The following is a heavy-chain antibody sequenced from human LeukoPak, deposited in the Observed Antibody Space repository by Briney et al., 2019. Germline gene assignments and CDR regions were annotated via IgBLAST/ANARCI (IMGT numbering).Heavy chain of an antibody. Sequence: ASVKASCKASGYTFTSYYMHWVRQAPGQGLEWMGIINPSGGSTSYAQKFQGRVTMTRDTSISTAYMELSRLRSDDTAVYYCARVSELAANDAFDIWGQGTMVTVSS. CDR2: INPSGGST. V-gene: IGHV1-46*01. CDR1: GYTFTSYY. J-gene: IGHJ3*02. D-gene: IGHD2-15*01. CDR3: ARVSELAANDAFDI.